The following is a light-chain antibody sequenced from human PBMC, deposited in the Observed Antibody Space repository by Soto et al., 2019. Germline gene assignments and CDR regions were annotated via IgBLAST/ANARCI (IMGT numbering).Light chain of an antibody. CDR1: QSVGSS. V-gene: IGKV3-15*01. CDR2: GAS. J-gene: IGKJ1*01. CDR3: QQYVNWSWA. Sequence: EIVMTQSPATLSVSPGERATLSCRASQSVGSSLAWYQQKPGQAPRLLIYGASTRANGIPARFSGSASGTEFTLTITSLQSEDFAVYYCQQYVNWSWAFGQGTKWIS.